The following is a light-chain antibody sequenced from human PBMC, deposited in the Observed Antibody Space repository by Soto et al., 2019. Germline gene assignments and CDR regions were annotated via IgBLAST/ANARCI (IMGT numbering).Light chain of an antibody. V-gene: IGKV1-5*03. Sequence: DIQMTQSPSTLSASVGDRVTIICRASQSISSWLAWYQQKPGKAPKLLISKASNLDSGVPSRFSGSGSGTEFNLTISGLQTEDFATYYCQQYNSFIWTFGRGTKVDIK. CDR1: QSISSW. J-gene: IGKJ1*01. CDR3: QQYNSFIWT. CDR2: KAS.